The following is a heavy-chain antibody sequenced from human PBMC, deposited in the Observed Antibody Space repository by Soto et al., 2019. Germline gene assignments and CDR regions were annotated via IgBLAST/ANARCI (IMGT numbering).Heavy chain of an antibody. CDR2: IDRSGRT. Sequence: SETLSLTCTMYTQSFSNYYWYWISQTPGKGLEWIGEIDRSGRTKYNPSLKSRVAISVDTSKNQFSLKVTSMTAADTAVYYCALWGSYHSFDNWGQGTLVTVSS. J-gene: IGHJ4*02. V-gene: IGHV4-34*01. CDR1: TQSFSNYY. CDR3: ALWGSYHSFDN. D-gene: IGHD3-16*02.